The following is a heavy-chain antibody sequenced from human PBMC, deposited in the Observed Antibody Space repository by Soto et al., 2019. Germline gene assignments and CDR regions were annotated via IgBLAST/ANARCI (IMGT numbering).Heavy chain of an antibody. CDR2: INHSGST. CDR1: GGSFSGYY. D-gene: IGHD2-21*01. J-gene: IGHJ4*02. CDR3: ARDKIPGLFAY. V-gene: IGHV4-34*01. Sequence: QVQLQQWGAGLLKPSETLSLTCAVYGGSFSGYYWTWIRQPPGTGLEWIGEINHSGSTNYNPSLKSRVTISVDTPENQFSLKLTSVTAADTGLDYCARDKIPGLFAYWGQGTLVTVSS.